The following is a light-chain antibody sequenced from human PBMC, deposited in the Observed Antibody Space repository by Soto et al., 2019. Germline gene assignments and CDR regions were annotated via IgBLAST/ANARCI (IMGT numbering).Light chain of an antibody. CDR2: DAS. CDR1: QSVGDY. J-gene: IGKJ5*01. CDR3: QQRSDWPPIT. Sequence: TVLPQSPATLPLSPGERATRSCRASQSVGDYLAWYQQKPGQAPRLPIYDASNRAAGVPYRFRGSGSGTDFTLTISSVEPEDLGVYYCQQRSDWPPITFGQGTRLEIK. V-gene: IGKV3-11*01.